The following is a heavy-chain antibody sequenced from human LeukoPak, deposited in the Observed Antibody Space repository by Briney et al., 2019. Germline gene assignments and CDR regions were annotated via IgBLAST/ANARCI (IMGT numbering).Heavy chain of an antibody. D-gene: IGHD5-18*01. CDR2: INSDGSRT. J-gene: IGHJ4*02. CDR1: GFTFSNHW. Sequence: GGSLRLSCGASGFTFSNHWMHWVRQAPGKGLVWVSRINSDGSRTSYAGSVKGRFTISRDNAKNTLYLQMNSLRAEDTAVYYCARSYSYGSRPFFDYWGQGTLVTVSS. V-gene: IGHV3-74*01. CDR3: ARSYSYGSRPFFDY.